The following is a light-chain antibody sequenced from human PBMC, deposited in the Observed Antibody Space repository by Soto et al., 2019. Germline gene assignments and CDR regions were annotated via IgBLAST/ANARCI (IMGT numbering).Light chain of an antibody. CDR3: CSYAGSPL. CDR1: SSDVGSYNL. J-gene: IGLJ2*01. Sequence: QSALTQPASVSGSPGQSITISCTGTSSDVGSYNLVSWYQQHPGKAPKLMIYEGSKRPSGVSNRFSGSKSGNTASLTISGLHAEDEADYYCCSYAGSPLFGGGTKLTVL. CDR2: EGS. V-gene: IGLV2-23*01.